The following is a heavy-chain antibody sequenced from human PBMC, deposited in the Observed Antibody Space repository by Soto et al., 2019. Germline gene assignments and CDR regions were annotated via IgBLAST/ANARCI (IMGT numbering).Heavy chain of an antibody. Sequence: QVQLVESGGGVVQPGRSLRLSCAASGFTFSSYAMHWVRQAPGQGLEWVAVISYDGSNKYYADSVKGRFTISRDNSKNTLYLQMNSLRAEDTAVYYCARDQNVVRGVIPDYCGQGTLVTVSS. J-gene: IGHJ4*02. CDR1: GFTFSSYA. V-gene: IGHV3-30-3*01. CDR2: ISYDGSNK. D-gene: IGHD3-10*01. CDR3: ARDQNVVRGVIPDY.